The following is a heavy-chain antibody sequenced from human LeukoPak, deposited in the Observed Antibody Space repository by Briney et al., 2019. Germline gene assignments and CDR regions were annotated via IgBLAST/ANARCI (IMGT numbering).Heavy chain of an antibody. CDR1: GLTFSSYA. J-gene: IGHJ4*02. CDR3: AKAASGSYLYYFDY. CDR2: ISYSGGST. V-gene: IGHV3-23*01. D-gene: IGHD1-26*01. Sequence: GGSLRLSCAASGLTFSSYAMNWVRQAPGKGLAWVSTISYSGGSTYYVDSVKGRFTISRDNSENTLYLQLNSLRAEDTAVYYCAKAASGSYLYYFDYWGQGTLVSVFS.